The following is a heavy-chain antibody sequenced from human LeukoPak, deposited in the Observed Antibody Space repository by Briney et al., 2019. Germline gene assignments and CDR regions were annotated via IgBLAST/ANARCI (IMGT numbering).Heavy chain of an antibody. Sequence: GGSLRLSCAASGFTFSSYAMSWVRQAPGKGLEWVSSISSSDNYIYYTDSVKGRFTISRDNTKNSLYLQMNSLRAEDTAVYYCARESYCSSISCYPYYFDYWGQGTLVTVSS. CDR2: ISSSDNYI. CDR1: GFTFSSYA. J-gene: IGHJ4*02. D-gene: IGHD2-2*01. CDR3: ARESYCSSISCYPYYFDY. V-gene: IGHV3-21*01.